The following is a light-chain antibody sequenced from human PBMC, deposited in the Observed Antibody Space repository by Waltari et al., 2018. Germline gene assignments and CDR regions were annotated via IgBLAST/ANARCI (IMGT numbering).Light chain of an antibody. CDR3: QQYYSTPFT. V-gene: IGKV4-1*01. CDR2: WAS. J-gene: IGKJ3*01. Sequence: DVVMTQSPDSLAVSLGERATINCKSSQTILFNSNNKNYLTWYQQKPGQPPKLLMYWASTRESGVPDRFSGSGSGTDFTLTISSLQAEDVAVYYCQQYYSTPFTFGPGTKVDSK. CDR1: QTILFNSNNKNY.